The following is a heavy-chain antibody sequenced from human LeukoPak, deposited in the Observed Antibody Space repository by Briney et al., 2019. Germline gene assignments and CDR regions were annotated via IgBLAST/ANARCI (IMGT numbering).Heavy chain of an antibody. CDR1: GGSVSSGSYY. D-gene: IGHD3-10*01. V-gene: IGHV4-61*01. CDR2: IYYSGST. CDR3: ARSRRGDYYYGMDV. Sequence: SETLSLTCTVSGGSVSSGSYYWSWTRQPPGKGLEWIGYIYYSGSTNYNPSLKSRVTISVDTSKNQFSLKLSSVTAADTAVYYCARSRRGDYYYGMDVWGKGTTVTVSS. J-gene: IGHJ6*04.